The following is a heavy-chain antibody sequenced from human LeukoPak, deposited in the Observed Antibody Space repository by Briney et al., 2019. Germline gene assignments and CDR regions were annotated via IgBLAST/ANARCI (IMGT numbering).Heavy chain of an antibody. CDR3: VAAAGTPGAFDI. CDR1: GYTFTSYD. J-gene: IGHJ3*02. CDR2: MNPNSGNT. Sequence: GASVKVSCKASGYTFTSYDINWVRQATGQGLEWMGWMNPNSGNTGYAQKFQGRVTMTRNTSISTAYMELSSLRSEDTAVYYCVAAAGTPGAFDIWGQGTMVTVSS. D-gene: IGHD6-13*01. V-gene: IGHV1-8*01.